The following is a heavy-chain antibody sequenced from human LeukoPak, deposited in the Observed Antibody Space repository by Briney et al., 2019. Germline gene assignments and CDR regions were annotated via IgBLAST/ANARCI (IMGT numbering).Heavy chain of an antibody. D-gene: IGHD6-13*01. CDR1: GFIFSSYA. Sequence: GGSLRLSCAASGFIFSSYAMTWIRQAPGKGLEWLSYISGSGSDTNYADSVKGRFTTSRDNAKNSLYLQMNSLRAEDTAVYYCARVGSIAAAGTPDYWGQGTLVTVSS. V-gene: IGHV3-11*06. CDR3: ARVGSIAAAGTPDY. CDR2: ISGSGSDT. J-gene: IGHJ4*02.